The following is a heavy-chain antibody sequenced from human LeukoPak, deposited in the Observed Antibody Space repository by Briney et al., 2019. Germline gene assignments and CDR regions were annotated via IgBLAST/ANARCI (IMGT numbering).Heavy chain of an antibody. CDR2: ISYDGSNK. D-gene: IGHD3-16*01. V-gene: IGHV3-30*01. CDR1: GFTFSSYA. J-gene: IGHJ4*02. Sequence: PGGSLRLSCAASGFTFSSYAMHWVRQAPGKGLEWVAVISYDGSNKYYADSVKGRFTISRDNSKNTLYLQMNSLRAEDTAVYYCVGPVWGYQFDYWGQGALVTVSS. CDR3: VGPVWGYQFDY.